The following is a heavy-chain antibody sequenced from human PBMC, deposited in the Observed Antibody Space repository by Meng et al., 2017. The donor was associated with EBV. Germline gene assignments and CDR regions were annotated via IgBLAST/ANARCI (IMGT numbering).Heavy chain of an antibody. CDR2: LIPMSDAP. D-gene: IGHD3-10*01. Sequence: QVEVGQSGDEVKTPVSSVKVSCWTSGGTFRSDAVSWVRQAAGQGLGWMGGLIPMSDAPHYAQKFQGRVTITADESTSTHYMHLSGLTSDDTAVYYCASESGRGFTPDYWGQGTLVTVSS. V-gene: IGHV1-69*01. J-gene: IGHJ4*02. CDR1: GGTFRSDA. CDR3: ASESGRGFTPDY.